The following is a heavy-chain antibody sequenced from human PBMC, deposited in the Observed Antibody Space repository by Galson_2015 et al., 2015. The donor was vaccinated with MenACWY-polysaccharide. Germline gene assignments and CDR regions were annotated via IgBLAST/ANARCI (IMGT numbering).Heavy chain of an antibody. J-gene: IGHJ6*02. Sequence: SLRLSCAASGFTFSTYGMHWVRQAPGKGLEWVAGIWHDGNNKYYADSVKGRFTISRDNSKNMLYLQLNSLRTEDSAVYYCAGEYEAWGQGTTITVSS. D-gene: IGHD3-10*01. CDR2: IWHDGNNK. V-gene: IGHV3-33*03. CDR3: AGEYEA. CDR1: GFTFSTYG.